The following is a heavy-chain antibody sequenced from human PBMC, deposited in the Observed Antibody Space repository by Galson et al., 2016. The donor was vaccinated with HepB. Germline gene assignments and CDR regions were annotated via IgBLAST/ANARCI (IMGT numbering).Heavy chain of an antibody. V-gene: IGHV3-53*01. D-gene: IGHD3-22*01. J-gene: IGHJ3*01. CDR1: GFIVNNNY. CDR2: IYSDGST. Sequence: SLRLSCAASGFIVNNNYMNWVRQAPGKGLEWVSVIYSDGSTYYADSVKGRFTISGDNSKNMLYLQMNTLRAEDTAVYYCARDPYYYDSRGYTTGFDVWGQGPMVTVSS. CDR3: ARDPYYYDSRGYTTGFDV.